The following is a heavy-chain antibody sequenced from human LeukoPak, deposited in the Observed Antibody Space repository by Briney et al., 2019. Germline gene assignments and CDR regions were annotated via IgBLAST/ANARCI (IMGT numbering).Heavy chain of an antibody. D-gene: IGHD5-18*01. CDR1: GFTFSSYA. J-gene: IGHJ4*02. CDR3: VKVGIRLLNYADYYFDY. V-gene: IGHV3-64D*06. Sequence: GGSLRLSCSASGFTFSSYAMHWVRQAPGKGLEYVSAISGNGGSTYYADSVKGRFTISRDNSKNTLYLQMSSLRAEDTAVYYCVKVGIRLLNYADYYFDYWGQGTLVTVSS. CDR2: ISGNGGST.